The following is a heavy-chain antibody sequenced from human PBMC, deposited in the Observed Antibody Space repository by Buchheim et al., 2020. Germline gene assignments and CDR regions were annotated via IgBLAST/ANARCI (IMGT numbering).Heavy chain of an antibody. J-gene: IGHJ4*02. CDR2: ISYDGSNK. CDR1: GFTFSSYD. V-gene: IGHV3-30*03. D-gene: IGHD4-17*01. CDR3: ASPAGYAYGDSSLDY. Sequence: VQLVESGGGLVQPGGSLRLSCAASGFTFSSYDMHWVRQAPGKGLEWVAVISYDGSNKYYTDSVKGRFTISRDNSKNTLYLQMSSLRAEDTAVYYCASPAGYAYGDSSLDYWGQGTL.